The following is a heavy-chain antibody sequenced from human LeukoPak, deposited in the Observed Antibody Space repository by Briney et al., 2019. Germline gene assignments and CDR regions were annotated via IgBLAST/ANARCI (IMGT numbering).Heavy chain of an antibody. CDR2: IIPILGIA. CDR1: GYTFTSYA. V-gene: IGHV1-69*04. Sequence: ASVKVSCKASGYTFTSYAISWVRQAPGQGLEWMGRIIPILGIANYAQKFQGRVTITADKSTSTAYMELSSLRSEDTAVYYCASGIERGGYPFQHWGQGTLVTVSS. D-gene: IGHD5-24*01. CDR3: ASGIERGGYPFQH. J-gene: IGHJ1*01.